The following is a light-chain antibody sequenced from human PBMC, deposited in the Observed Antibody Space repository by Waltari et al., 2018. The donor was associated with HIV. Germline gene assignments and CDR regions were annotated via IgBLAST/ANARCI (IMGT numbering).Light chain of an antibody. CDR3: GTWDSSLNAGV. Sequence: QSMLTQPHSVSAAPGQKVTISCSGTGSNLANNYVSWYQHPPGAAPKLVIYDNDNRPSGMPDRFSGSKSGASATLVITGLQTGDEGDYYCGTWDSSLNAGVFGGGTKLTVL. J-gene: IGLJ3*02. CDR2: DND. V-gene: IGLV1-51*01. CDR1: GSNLANNY.